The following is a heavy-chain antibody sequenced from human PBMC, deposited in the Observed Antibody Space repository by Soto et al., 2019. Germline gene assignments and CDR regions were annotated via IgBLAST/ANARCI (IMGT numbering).Heavy chain of an antibody. J-gene: IGHJ4*02. CDR1: GGSISSGGYY. CDR3: ARVYYYGSGSYLGYYFDY. V-gene: IGHV4-39*01. Sequence: PSETLSLTCTVSGGSISSGGYYWSWIRQPPGKGLEWIGRIYYSGSTNYNPSLKSRVTISVDTSKNQFSLKLSSVTAADTAVYYCARVYYYGSGSYLGYYFDYWGQGTLVTVSS. CDR2: IYYSGST. D-gene: IGHD3-10*01.